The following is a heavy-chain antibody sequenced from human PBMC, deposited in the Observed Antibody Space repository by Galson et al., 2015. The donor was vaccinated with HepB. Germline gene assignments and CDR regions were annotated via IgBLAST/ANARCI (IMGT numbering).Heavy chain of an antibody. CDR3: TRDGEGSGRYFDY. V-gene: IGHV1-69*13. Sequence: SVKVSCKASGVTFSRLAISWVRQAPGQGLEWMGGVIPIFDKSNYAQKFQGRVTISADESTSTAYMELSSLTSDDTALYYCTRDGEGSGRYFDYWGQGTLVTVSS. CDR1: GVTFSRLA. CDR2: VIPIFDKS. J-gene: IGHJ4*02. D-gene: IGHD1-26*01.